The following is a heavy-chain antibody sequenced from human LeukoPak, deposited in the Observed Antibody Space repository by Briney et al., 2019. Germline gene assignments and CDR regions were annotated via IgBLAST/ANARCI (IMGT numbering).Heavy chain of an antibody. Sequence: ASVKVSCKASGYTFTSYDIHWARQATGQGLEWMGWMNPNSGNTGYAQKFQGRVTMTRNTSISTAYMELSSLRSEDTAVYYCVIDSSSWYNYFDPWGQGTLVTVSS. CDR1: GYTFTSYD. CDR2: MNPNSGNT. V-gene: IGHV1-8*01. J-gene: IGHJ5*02. D-gene: IGHD6-13*01. CDR3: VIDSSSWYNYFDP.